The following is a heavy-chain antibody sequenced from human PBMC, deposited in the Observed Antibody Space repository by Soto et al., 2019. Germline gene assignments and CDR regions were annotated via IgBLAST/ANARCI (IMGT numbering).Heavy chain of an antibody. CDR1: GFTFSSYG. D-gene: IGHD3-10*01. V-gene: IGHV3-30*18. CDR3: AKDLMVRGMIYYYGMDV. J-gene: IGHJ6*02. CDR2: ISYDGSNK. Sequence: QVQLVESGGGVVQPGRSLRLSCAASGFTFSSYGMHWVRQAPGKGLEWVAVISYDGSNKYYADSVKGRFTISRDNSKNTLYLQMNSVRAEDTAVYYCAKDLMVRGMIYYYGMDVWGQGTTVTVSS.